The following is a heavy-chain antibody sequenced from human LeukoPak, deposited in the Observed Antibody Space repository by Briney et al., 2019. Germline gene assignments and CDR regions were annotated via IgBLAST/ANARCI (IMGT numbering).Heavy chain of an antibody. J-gene: IGHJ4*02. CDR3: ATRGSSGFY. D-gene: IGHD6-19*01. CDR2: ISNSGTTI. Sequence: GGSLRLSCAASGFTFSSYGMNWVRQAPGRGLEWVSYISNSGTTIYYADSVKGRFTISRDNAKNSLYLQMNTLRAEDTAVYYCATRGSSGFYWGQGTLVTVSS. V-gene: IGHV3-48*01. CDR1: GFTFSSYG.